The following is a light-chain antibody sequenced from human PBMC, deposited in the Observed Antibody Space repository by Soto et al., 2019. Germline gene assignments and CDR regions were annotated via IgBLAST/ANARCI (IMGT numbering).Light chain of an antibody. Sequence: DIQMTQSPTTLSASVGDRVTISCRASQSINYWLAWYQQKPGKAPKVLIYKASTLKSGVPSRFSGSGSGTEFTLTISSLQPDDFATYYCQHYNSYSEAFGQGTKVDIK. CDR1: QSINYW. J-gene: IGKJ1*01. CDR3: QHYNSYSEA. CDR2: KAS. V-gene: IGKV1-5*03.